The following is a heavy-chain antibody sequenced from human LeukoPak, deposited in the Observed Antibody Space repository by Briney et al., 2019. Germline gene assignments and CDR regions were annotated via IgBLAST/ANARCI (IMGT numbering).Heavy chain of an antibody. D-gene: IGHD1-26*01. CDR3: AREKGASNRRLNYGMDV. CDR2: FYDSGST. V-gene: IGHV4-59*01. Sequence: VKPSETLSLTCSGSGWALSSYYWGWVRQPPREGLEWIGFFYDSGSTNYNPSLKSRVTISGDTSKNQFSLKLTSVTAADTAVYYCAREKGASNRRLNYGMDVWGQGTTVTVSS. J-gene: IGHJ6*02. CDR1: GWALSSYY.